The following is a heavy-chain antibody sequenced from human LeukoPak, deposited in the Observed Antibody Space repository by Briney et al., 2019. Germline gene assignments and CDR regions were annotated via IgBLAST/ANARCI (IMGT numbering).Heavy chain of an antibody. V-gene: IGHV1-69*05. CDR1: GGTFSSYA. CDR3: ARGRAAAGLNWFDP. J-gene: IGHJ5*02. CDR2: IIPIFGSA. Sequence: ASVKVSCKASGGTFSSYAISWVRQAPGQGLEWMGGIIPIFGSANYAQKFQGRVTITTDESTSTAYMELSSLRSEDTAVYYCARGRAAAGLNWFDPWGQGTLVTVSS. D-gene: IGHD6-13*01.